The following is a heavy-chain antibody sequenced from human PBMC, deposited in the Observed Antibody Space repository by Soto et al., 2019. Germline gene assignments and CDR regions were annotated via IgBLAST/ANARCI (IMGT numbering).Heavy chain of an antibody. D-gene: IGHD5-12*01. CDR3: ARGTWILDSLDY. J-gene: IGHJ4*02. CDR2: ISYDGSNK. CDR1: GFTFSSYA. V-gene: IGHV3-30-3*01. Sequence: QVQLVESGGGVVQPGRSLRLSCAASGFTFSSYAMHCVRQAPGKGLEWVAVISYDGSNKYYADSVKGRFTISRDNSKNTLYLQMNSLRAEDTAVYYCARGTWILDSLDYWGQGTLVTVSS.